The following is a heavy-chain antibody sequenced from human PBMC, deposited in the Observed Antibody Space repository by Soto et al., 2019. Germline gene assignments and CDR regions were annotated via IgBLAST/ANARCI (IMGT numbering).Heavy chain of an antibody. CDR2: INPNSGGT. CDR1: GYTFTGYY. J-gene: IGHJ6*02. CDR3: ARARPPYDFWSGYRSFNYYYGMDV. V-gene: IGHV1-2*02. Sequence: QVQLVQSGAEVKKPGASVKVSCKASGYTFTGYYMHWVRQAPGQGLEWMGWINPNSGGTNYAQKVQGRVTMTRDTSISTAYMELSRLRSDDTAVYYCARARPPYDFWSGYRSFNYYYGMDVWGQGTTVTVSS. D-gene: IGHD3-3*01.